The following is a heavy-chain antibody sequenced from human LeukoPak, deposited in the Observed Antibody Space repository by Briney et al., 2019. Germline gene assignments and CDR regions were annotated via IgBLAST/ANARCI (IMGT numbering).Heavy chain of an antibody. J-gene: IGHJ4*02. Sequence: GASVKVSCKASGYAFTGYYMHWVRQAPGQGLEWMGWINPNSGGTNYAQKFQGRVTMTRDTSISTAYMELSRLRSDDTAVYYCARGYCSGGSCYSTVDYWGQGTLVTVSS. D-gene: IGHD2-15*01. V-gene: IGHV1-2*02. CDR1: GYAFTGYY. CDR2: INPNSGGT. CDR3: ARGYCSGGSCYSTVDY.